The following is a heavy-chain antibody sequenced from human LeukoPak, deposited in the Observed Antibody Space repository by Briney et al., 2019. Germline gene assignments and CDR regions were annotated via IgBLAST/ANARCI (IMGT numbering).Heavy chain of an antibody. Sequence: GGSLRLSCAESGFTFSSYGMHWVRQAPGKGLEWVAFIRYDGSNKYYADSVKGRFTISRDNSKNTLYLQMNSLRAEDTAVYYCAKIQGSGSYYSNFDYWGQGTLVTVSS. J-gene: IGHJ4*02. V-gene: IGHV3-30*02. CDR2: IRYDGSNK. CDR1: GFTFSSYG. D-gene: IGHD3-10*01. CDR3: AKIQGSGSYYSNFDY.